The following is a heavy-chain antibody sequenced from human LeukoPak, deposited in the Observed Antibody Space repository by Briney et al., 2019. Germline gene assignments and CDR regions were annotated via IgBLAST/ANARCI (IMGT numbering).Heavy chain of an antibody. CDR3: AREGRYFDWLEHWYFDL. V-gene: IGHV4-59*01. Sequence: PSETLSLTCTVSGGSISSYYWSWIRQPPGKGLEWIGYIYYSGSTNYNPSLKSRVTISVDTSKNQFSLKLSSVTAADTAVYYCAREGRYFDWLEHWYFDLWGRGTLVTVSS. CDR1: GGSISSYY. J-gene: IGHJ2*01. CDR2: IYYSGST. D-gene: IGHD3-9*01.